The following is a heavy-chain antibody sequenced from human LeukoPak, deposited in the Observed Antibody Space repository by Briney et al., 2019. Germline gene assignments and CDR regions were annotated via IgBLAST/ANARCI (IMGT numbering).Heavy chain of an antibody. CDR3: AHSYRCFGCSGGSCYYFDY. D-gene: IGHD2-15*01. Sequence: SGPTLVKPTQTLTLTCTFSGFSVSTSGVGVGWIRQPPGKALEWLALIYWDDDRRYSPSLKSRLTITKDTSKNQVVLTMTNMDPVDTATYHCAHSYRCFGCSGGSCYYFDYWGQGTLVTVSS. V-gene: IGHV2-5*02. CDR1: GFSVSTSGVG. J-gene: IGHJ4*02. CDR2: IYWDDDR.